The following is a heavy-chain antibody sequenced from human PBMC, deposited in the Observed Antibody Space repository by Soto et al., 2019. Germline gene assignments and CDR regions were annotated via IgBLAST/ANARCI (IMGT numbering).Heavy chain of an antibody. CDR1: GFTFSSYG. Sequence: QVQLVESGGGVVQPGRSLRLSCAASGFTFSSYGMHWVRQAPGKGLEWVAVIWYDGSNKYYADSVKGRFTISRDNSKNTLYLQMNSLRAEDTAGYYCASVNIDWYFSGALALDYWGQGTLVTVSS. D-gene: IGHD3-9*01. J-gene: IGHJ4*02. CDR2: IWYDGSNK. CDR3: ASVNIDWYFSGALALDY. V-gene: IGHV3-33*01.